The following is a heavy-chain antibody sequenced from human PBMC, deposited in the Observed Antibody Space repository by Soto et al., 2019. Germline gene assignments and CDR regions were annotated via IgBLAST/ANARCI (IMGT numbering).Heavy chain of an antibody. D-gene: IGHD3-22*01. CDR1: GFTFSNAW. J-gene: IGHJ3*02. CDR3: TTDEYYYDSSGYLERSEAFDI. CDR2: IKSKTDGGTT. Sequence: GGSLRLSCAASGFTFSNAWMNWVRQAPGKGLEWVGRIKSKTDGGTTDYAAPVKGRFTISRDDSKNTLYLQMNSLKTEDTAVYYCTTDEYYYDSSGYLERSEAFDIWGQGTMVTVSS. V-gene: IGHV3-15*07.